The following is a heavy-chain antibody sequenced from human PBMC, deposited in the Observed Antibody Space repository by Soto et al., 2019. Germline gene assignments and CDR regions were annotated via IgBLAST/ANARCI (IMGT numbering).Heavy chain of an antibody. CDR3: ARLTGTSLYFDY. Sequence: SETLSLTCTVSGGSISSSSYYWGWIRQPPGRGLEWIGSIYYSGSTYYNPSLKSRVTISVDTSKNQFSLKLSYVTAADTAVYYCARLTGTSLYFDYWGHGTLVTDSS. J-gene: IGHJ4*01. V-gene: IGHV4-39*01. CDR2: IYYSGST. CDR1: GGSISSSSYY. D-gene: IGHD7-27*01.